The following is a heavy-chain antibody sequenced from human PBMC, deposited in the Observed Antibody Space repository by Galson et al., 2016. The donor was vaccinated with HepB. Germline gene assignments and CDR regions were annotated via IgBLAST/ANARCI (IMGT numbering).Heavy chain of an antibody. V-gene: IGHV3-33*03. Sequence: SLRLSCAASGLRFRSYGMHWVRQAPGKGLEWVAMIYLDGSDKYYADAVKGRFIISRDNAENTLYLQMNSLRAEDTAVYYCSSGWFAQYFYYLDVWGQGTTVTVSS. CDR2: IYLDGSDK. J-gene: IGHJ6*02. CDR1: GLRFRSYG. CDR3: SSGWFAQYFYYLDV. D-gene: IGHD3-10*01.